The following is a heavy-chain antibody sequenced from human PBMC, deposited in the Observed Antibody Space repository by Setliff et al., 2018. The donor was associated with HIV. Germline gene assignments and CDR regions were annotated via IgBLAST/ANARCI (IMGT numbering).Heavy chain of an antibody. CDR2: VNQRVTS. CDR1: SGSFGSYY. CDR3: GRDKGGGYFDS. D-gene: IGHD3-16*01. V-gene: IGHV4-34*01. J-gene: IGHJ4*02. Sequence: SETLSLTCAVHSGSFGSYYWSWLRQSPGKGLEWIGEVNQRVTSNYNPSLKSRVTTSIDESKSQFSLKLSSVTAADTAVYFCGRDKGGGYFDSWGQGTLVTVSS.